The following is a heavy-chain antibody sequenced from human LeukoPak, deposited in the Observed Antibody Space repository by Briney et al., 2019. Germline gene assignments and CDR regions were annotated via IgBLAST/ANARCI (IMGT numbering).Heavy chain of an antibody. CDR3: ASQNYYDSSGYYYHAYNWFDP. J-gene: IGHJ5*02. CDR1: GGPISSYY. CDR2: IYTSGST. D-gene: IGHD3-22*01. V-gene: IGHV4-4*07. Sequence: PSETLSLTCTVSGGPISSYYWSWIRQPAGKGLEWIGRIYTSGSTNYNPSLKSRVTISVDTSKNQFSLKLSSVTAADTAVYYCASQNYYDSSGYYYHAYNWFDPWGQGTLVTVSS.